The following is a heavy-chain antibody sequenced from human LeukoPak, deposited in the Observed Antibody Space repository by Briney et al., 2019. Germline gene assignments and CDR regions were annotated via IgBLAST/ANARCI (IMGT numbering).Heavy chain of an antibody. CDR3: ARLWFENWIDP. D-gene: IGHD2-21*01. J-gene: IGHJ5*02. CDR1: GFSFSSGYY. Sequence: PSETLSLTCAVSGFSFSSGYYWGWVRHAPRRVLEWIGSTFHSGPADYNPSLESRVFISMDTSKSQFFLKLNSLTAVDTAVYYCARLWFENWIDPWGPGTLVTVSS. CDR2: TFHSGPA. V-gene: IGHV4-38-2*01.